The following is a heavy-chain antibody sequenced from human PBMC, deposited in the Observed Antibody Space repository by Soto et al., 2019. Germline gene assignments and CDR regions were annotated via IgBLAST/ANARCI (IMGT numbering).Heavy chain of an antibody. Sequence: GGSLRLSCAASGFNFSRYSMNWVRQAPGEGLEWVSSISSSNTHIYYADSVRGRLTISRDNAKNSLYLQMNSLRAEDTAVYYCARDQGFGELYYYYGMDVWGQGTTVTVSS. V-gene: IGHV3-21*01. CDR1: GFNFSRYS. CDR2: ISSSNTHI. CDR3: ARDQGFGELYYYYGMDV. J-gene: IGHJ6*02. D-gene: IGHD3-10*01.